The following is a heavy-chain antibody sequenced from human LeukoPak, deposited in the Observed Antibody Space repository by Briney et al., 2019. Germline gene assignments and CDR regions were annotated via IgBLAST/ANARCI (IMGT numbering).Heavy chain of an antibody. V-gene: IGHV3-48*01. Sequence: PGGSLRLSCAASGFTFSSYEMNWVRQAPGKGLEWVSYISGSSSTIYYADSVKGRFTISRDNAKNSLYLQMNSLRAEDRAVYYCARALRYSSGPLFDYWGQGTLVTVSS. CDR2: ISGSSSTI. D-gene: IGHD6-25*01. CDR1: GFTFSSYE. J-gene: IGHJ4*02. CDR3: ARALRYSSGPLFDY.